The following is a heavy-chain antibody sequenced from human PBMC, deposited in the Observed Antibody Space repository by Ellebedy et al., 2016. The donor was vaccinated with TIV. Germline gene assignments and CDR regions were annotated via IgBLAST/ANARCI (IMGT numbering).Heavy chain of an antibody. J-gene: IGHJ6*02. Sequence: GGSLRLSXEVSGFTFSTYGVHWVRQAPGKGLEWVAVISYDGRNKKFADSVKGRFTISRDNAKKTVYLQMNSLRADDAAIYYCAKDHQTYGDYDYYYYPMDVWGQGTTVTVS. CDR3: AKDHQTYGDYDYYYYPMDV. CDR2: ISYDGRNK. CDR1: GFTFSTYG. V-gene: IGHV3-30*18. D-gene: IGHD4-17*01.